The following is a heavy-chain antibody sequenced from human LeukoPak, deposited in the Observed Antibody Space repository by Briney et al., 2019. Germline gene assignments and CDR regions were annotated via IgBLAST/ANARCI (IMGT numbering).Heavy chain of an antibody. V-gene: IGHV4-34*01. D-gene: IGHD2-21*02. CDR3: ARLGRLGVVTASSYYHGMDV. Sequence: PSETLSLTCAVYGGSFSGYYWSWIRQPPGKGLEWIGEINHSGSTNYNPSLKSRVTISEDSAKNQFSLKLTSVTAADTAVYYCARLGRLGVVTASSYYHGMDVWGQGTTVTVSS. CDR1: GGSFSGYY. CDR2: INHSGST. J-gene: IGHJ6*02.